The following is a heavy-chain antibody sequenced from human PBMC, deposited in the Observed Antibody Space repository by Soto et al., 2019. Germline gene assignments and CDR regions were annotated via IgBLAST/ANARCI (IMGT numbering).Heavy chain of an antibody. CDR3: ARKQWLGKVYNWFDP. CDR1: GGTFSSYA. J-gene: IGHJ5*02. CDR2: IIPIFGTA. V-gene: IGHV1-69*12. D-gene: IGHD6-19*01. Sequence: QVQLVQSGAEVKKPGSSVKVSCKASGGTFSSYAISWVRQAPGQGLEWMGGIIPIFGTANYAQKFQGRVAITADESPRTAYMELSSLRSEDTAVYYCARKQWLGKVYNWFDPWGQGALVNVSS.